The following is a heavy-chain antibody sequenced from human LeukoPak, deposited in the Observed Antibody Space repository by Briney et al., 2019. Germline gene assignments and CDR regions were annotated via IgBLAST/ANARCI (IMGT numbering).Heavy chain of an antibody. CDR2: ISGSGGST. CDR3: ATRKGIAVAGPCEYYFDY. Sequence: PGGSLRLSCAASGFTVSSYAMSWVRQAPGKGLEWVSAISGSGGSTYYADSVKGRFTISRDNSKNTLYLQMNSLRAEDTAVYYCATRKGIAVAGPCEYYFDYWGQGTLVTVSS. V-gene: IGHV3-23*01. J-gene: IGHJ4*02. CDR1: GFTVSSYA. D-gene: IGHD6-19*01.